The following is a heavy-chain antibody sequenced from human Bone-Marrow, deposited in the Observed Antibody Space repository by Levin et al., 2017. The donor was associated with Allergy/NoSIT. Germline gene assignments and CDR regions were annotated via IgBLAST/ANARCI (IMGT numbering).Heavy chain of an antibody. J-gene: IGHJ3*02. V-gene: IGHV1-8*01. CDR1: GYSFSRYD. CDR2: LNPNSGNT. Sequence: ASVKVSCKATGYSFSRYDINWVRQATGQGPEWMGWLNPNSGNTVLAQKFQGRVTLTRNTSISTAYLELSSLGDDDTALYYCARGLLLYPHAFDIWGQGTVVTVSS. D-gene: IGHD2-2*02. CDR3: ARGLLLYPHAFDI.